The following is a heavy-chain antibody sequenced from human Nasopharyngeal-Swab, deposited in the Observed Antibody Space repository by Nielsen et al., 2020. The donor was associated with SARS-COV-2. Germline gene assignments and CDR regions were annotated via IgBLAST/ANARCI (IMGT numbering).Heavy chain of an antibody. CDR2: ISHSGAT. D-gene: IGHD1-26*01. J-gene: IGHJ4*02. Sequence: SETLSLTCAVYGGSFSDNYWNWVRQSPGKGLEWIGEISHSGATNYKSSLKSRVVMSVDTSKNQFSLNLRSVTAADTAVYYCAREVVGGLVDSWGQGTLVTVSS. V-gene: IGHV4-34*10. CDR1: GGSFSDNY. CDR3: AREVVGGLVDS.